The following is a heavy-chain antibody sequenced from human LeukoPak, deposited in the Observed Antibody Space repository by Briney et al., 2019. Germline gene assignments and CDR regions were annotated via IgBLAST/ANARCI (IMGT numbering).Heavy chain of an antibody. Sequence: GGSLRLSCAASGFTFSSYSMNWVRQAPGKGLEWLSYISDSGSSIYYADSVKGRFTISRDNAKNSLYLQMNSLRAEDTAVYYCATSRGSWPDYFDYWGQGTLVTVSS. D-gene: IGHD6-13*01. CDR3: ATSRGSWPDYFDY. CDR1: GFTFSSYS. J-gene: IGHJ4*02. V-gene: IGHV3-48*04. CDR2: ISDSGSSI.